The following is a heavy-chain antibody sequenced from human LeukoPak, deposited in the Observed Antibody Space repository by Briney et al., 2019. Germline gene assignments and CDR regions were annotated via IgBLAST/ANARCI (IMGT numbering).Heavy chain of an antibody. J-gene: IGHJ3*02. Sequence: ASVKVSCKASAYSLTDHYIHWVRQAPGEGLGWMGWISPNTGGTIYAQKFQGRVTMTGDTSIITAYMELTNLRSDDTAFYYCAREVGSGTFDIWGQGTMVTVSS. D-gene: IGHD6-25*01. CDR1: AYSLTDHY. V-gene: IGHV1-2*02. CDR3: AREVGSGTFDI. CDR2: ISPNTGGT.